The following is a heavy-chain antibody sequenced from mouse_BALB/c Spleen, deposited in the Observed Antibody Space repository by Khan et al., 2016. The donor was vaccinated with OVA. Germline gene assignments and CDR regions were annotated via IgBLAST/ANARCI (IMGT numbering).Heavy chain of an antibody. Sequence: EGQSKEAGAGLGKPAQSLSLTCSVAGYSITSDYAWNWIRQFPGNKLEWMGYISYSGSTSYNPSLKSRISITRDTSKNQFFLQLNSVTTEDTATYYCARLGPGFTYWGQGTLVTVSA. CDR1: GYSITSDYA. V-gene: IGHV3-2*02. D-gene: IGHD4-1*01. CDR3: ARLGPGFTY. CDR2: ISYSGST. J-gene: IGHJ3*01.